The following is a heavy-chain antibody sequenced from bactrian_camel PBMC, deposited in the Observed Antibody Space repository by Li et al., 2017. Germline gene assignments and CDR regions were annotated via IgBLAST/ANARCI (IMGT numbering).Heavy chain of an antibody. V-gene: IGHV3S55*01. CDR1: GDTTSGYC. Sequence: HVQLVESGGGSVQAGGSLRVSCALSGDTTSGYCMGWFRQAPGKERERVAAIDTDGTTAYVDSVKGRFTISRDIAKNTMFLQMNSLKPEDTGMYYCAADFISESACTISVARLGRFPYRGQGTQVTVS. J-gene: IGHJ4*01. CDR2: IDTDGTT. CDR3: AADFISESACTISVARLGRFPY. D-gene: IGHD1*01.